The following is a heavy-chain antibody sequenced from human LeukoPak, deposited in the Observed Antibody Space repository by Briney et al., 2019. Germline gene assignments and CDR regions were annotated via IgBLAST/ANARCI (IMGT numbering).Heavy chain of an antibody. V-gene: IGHV4-34*01. J-gene: IGHJ5*02. CDR3: ARGRYSSSWSFNWFDP. D-gene: IGHD6-13*01. CDR2: INHSGST. CDR1: GGSFSGYY. Sequence: SETLSLTCAVYGGSFSGYYWSWIRQPPGKGLEWIGEINHSGSTNYNPSLKSRVTISVDTSKNQFSLKLSSVTAADTAVYYCARGRYSSSWSFNWFDPWGQGTLVTVSS.